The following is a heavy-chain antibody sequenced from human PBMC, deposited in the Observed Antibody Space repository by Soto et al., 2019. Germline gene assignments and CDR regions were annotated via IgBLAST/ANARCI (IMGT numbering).Heavy chain of an antibody. D-gene: IGHD1-26*01. J-gene: IGHJ4*02. CDR3: VRDLGGATRLFDY. V-gene: IGHV4-59*01. CDR2: IYYSGST. Sequence: QVQLQESGPGLVKPSETLSLTCTVSGGSISSYYWSWIRQPPGKGLEWIGYIYYSGSTNYNPSLKSRVTISVDTSKNQFSLKLSSVTAADTAVYYCVRDLGGATRLFDYWGQGTLVTVSS. CDR1: GGSISSYY.